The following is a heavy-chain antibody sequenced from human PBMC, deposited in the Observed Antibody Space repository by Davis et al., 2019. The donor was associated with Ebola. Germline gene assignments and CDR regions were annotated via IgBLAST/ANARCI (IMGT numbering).Heavy chain of an antibody. CDR2: TVVCSGNT. CDR3: AAVRLQLPYFDY. Sequence: AASVKVSCKASGFTFTSTAVQWVRQARGQRLEWIGWTVVCSGNTNYAQKFQARVTITRDMSTSTAYMELSSLRSEDTAVYYCAAVRLQLPYFDYWGQGTLVTVSA. J-gene: IGHJ4*02. D-gene: IGHD5-24*01. V-gene: IGHV1-58*01. CDR1: GFTFTSTA.